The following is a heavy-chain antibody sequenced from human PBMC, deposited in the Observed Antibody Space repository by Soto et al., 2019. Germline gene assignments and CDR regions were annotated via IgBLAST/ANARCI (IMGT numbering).Heavy chain of an antibody. CDR3: ARDVDDYYDSSGYAY. CDR2: IYSGGST. V-gene: IGHV3-66*01. Sequence: GGSLRLSCAASGFTVSSNYMSWVRQAPGKGLEWVSVIYSGGSTYYADSVKGRFTISRDNSKNTLYLQMNSLRAEDTAVYYCARDVDDYYDSSGYAYWGQGTLVTVSS. CDR1: GFTVSSNY. D-gene: IGHD3-22*01. J-gene: IGHJ4*02.